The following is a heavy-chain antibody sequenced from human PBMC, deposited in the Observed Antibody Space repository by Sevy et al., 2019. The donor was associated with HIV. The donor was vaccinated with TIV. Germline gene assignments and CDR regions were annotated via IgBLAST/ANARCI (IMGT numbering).Heavy chain of an antibody. J-gene: IGHJ6*02. CDR1: GGTFSSYA. Sequence: ASVKVSCKASGGTFSSYAISWVRQAPGQGLEWMGGIIPIFGTANYAQKFQGRVTITADESTSTAYMELSSLRSEDTAVYYCAGMIAAAGDYYYYGMDVWGQGTMVTVSS. CDR3: AGMIAAAGDYYYYGMDV. CDR2: IIPIFGTA. V-gene: IGHV1-69*13. D-gene: IGHD6-13*01.